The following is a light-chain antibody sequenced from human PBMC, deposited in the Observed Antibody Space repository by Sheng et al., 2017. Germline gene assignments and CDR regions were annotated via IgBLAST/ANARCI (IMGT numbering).Light chain of an antibody. CDR3: AAWDDSLGAYL. CDR2: QDS. J-gene: IGLJ1*01. Sequence: SYELTQPPSVSVSPGQTASITCSGDKLGDKYACWYQQKPGQSPVLVIYQDSKRPSGIPERFSGSKSGISASLVISGLRSEDEADYYCAAWDDSLGAYLFGTGTKLTVL. CDR1: KLGDKY. V-gene: IGLV3-1*01.